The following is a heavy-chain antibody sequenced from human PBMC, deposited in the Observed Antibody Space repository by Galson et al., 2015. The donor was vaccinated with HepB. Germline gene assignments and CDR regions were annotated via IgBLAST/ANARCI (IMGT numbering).Heavy chain of an antibody. J-gene: IGHJ4*02. V-gene: IGHV3-23*01. D-gene: IGHD6-13*01. CDR2: ISGSGGST. Sequence: SLRHSCAASGFTFSHAAKSWVSQAPGKGLEWVSVISGSGGSTCYEDSVRGRFTNSRDNSKNTMYLKMDSLRADDTAVYHCAKSRGTMAAAGVHWGQGTQVTVSS. CDR1: GFTFSHAA. CDR3: AKSRGTMAAAGVH.